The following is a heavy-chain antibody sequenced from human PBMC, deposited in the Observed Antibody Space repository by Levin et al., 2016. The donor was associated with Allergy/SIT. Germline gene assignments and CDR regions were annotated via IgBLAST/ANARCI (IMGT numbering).Heavy chain of an antibody. J-gene: IGHJ5*02. CDR1: GFALGDYW. CDR3: ARAATHFDWLGIENWFDP. V-gene: IGHV3-74*01. CDR2: INTDGSIT. Sequence: GGSLRLSCKVSGFALGDYWMHWVRQAPGKGLVWVSRINTDGSITTYADSVRGRFTMSRDNAKNTLYLQMNSLRAEDTAVYYCARAATHFDWLGIENWFDPWGQRTLVTVSS. D-gene: IGHD3-9*01.